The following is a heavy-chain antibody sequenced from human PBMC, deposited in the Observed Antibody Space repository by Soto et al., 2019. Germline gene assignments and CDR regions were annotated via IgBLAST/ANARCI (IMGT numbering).Heavy chain of an antibody. CDR2: ISSSATTI. V-gene: IGHV3-11*01. Sequence: SGGSLRLSCAASGFTFSDYYMTWIRQAPGKGLEWVSYISSSATTIHYADSVKGRFTISRDNAKKTLYLQMNSLRVEDTAVYYCARTRPYLPTDWGQGTMVTVSS. D-gene: IGHD1-26*01. CDR3: ARTRPYLPTD. J-gene: IGHJ3*01. CDR1: GFTFSDYY.